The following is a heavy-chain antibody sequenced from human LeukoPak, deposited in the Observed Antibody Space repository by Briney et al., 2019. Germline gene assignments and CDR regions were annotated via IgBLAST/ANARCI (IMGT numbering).Heavy chain of an antibody. CDR1: GYSFIDYW. CDR3: ACRMFASNWFQP. D-gene: IGHD3-10*02. Sequence: GESLKISCQGSGYSFIDYWIGWVRQMPGKGLEWMAVIDPGDSRTRYNPSFQGQVTISADKSINTAYLEWNSLKASDTALYYCACRMFASNWFQPWGQGTLVTVSS. CDR2: IDPGDSRT. J-gene: IGHJ5*02. V-gene: IGHV5-51*01.